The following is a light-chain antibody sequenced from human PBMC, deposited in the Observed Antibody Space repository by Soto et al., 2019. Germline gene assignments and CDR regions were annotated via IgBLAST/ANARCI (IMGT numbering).Light chain of an antibody. J-gene: IGKJ1*01. CDR2: GSS. CDR1: QALSSRH. Sequence: LTQSPSVLSASVGDTVTITCRASQALSSRHLAWYQQKPGQAPRLLIYGSSSRATDIPDRFSGSGSGTDFTLTISTLEPEDFAIYYCQQYGYSRTFGQGTKVDIK. CDR3: QQYGYSRT. V-gene: IGKV3-20*01.